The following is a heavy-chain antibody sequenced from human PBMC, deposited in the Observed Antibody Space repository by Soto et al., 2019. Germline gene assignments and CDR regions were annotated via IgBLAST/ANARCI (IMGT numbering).Heavy chain of an antibody. V-gene: IGHV3-53*01. D-gene: IGHD1-7*01. CDR1: GFTVSSNY. CDR2: LFSGGST. Sequence: PGGSLRLSCAASGFTVSSNYMSWARQAPGKGLEWVSVLFSGGSTYYADSVKGRFTISRDNSKNTLYLQMNSLRVEDTAIYYCARVGTVHSYYFDYWGQGTLVAVSS. J-gene: IGHJ4*02. CDR3: ARVGTVHSYYFDY.